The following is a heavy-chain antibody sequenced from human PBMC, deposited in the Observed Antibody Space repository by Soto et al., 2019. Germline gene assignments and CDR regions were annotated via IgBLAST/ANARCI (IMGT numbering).Heavy chain of an antibody. CDR2: INAGNGNT. CDR3: GIDGVSSTDDTLKDGTYLDY. J-gene: IGHJ4*02. V-gene: IGHV1-3*01. Sequence: ASVKVSCKASGYTFTSYAMHWVRQAPGQRLEWMGWINAGNGNTKYSQKFQGRVTITRDTSASTAYMELSSLRSEDTAVYYCGIDGVSSTDDTLKDGTYLDYWGQGTLVTVSS. D-gene: IGHD3-22*01. CDR1: GYTFTSYA.